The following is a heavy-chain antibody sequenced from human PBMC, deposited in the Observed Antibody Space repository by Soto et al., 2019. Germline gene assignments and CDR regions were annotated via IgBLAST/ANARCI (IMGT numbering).Heavy chain of an antibody. D-gene: IGHD2-15*01. Sequence: QVQLVQSGAEVKKPGSSVKVSCKASGGAFSDYAFSWVRQAPGQRLEWLGGIMPIFRAPDYAQKFQGRVTITADEFTRTAYMEMNSLRSEDTAVYYCASWLKGPDIGNYYYGMDVWGPGTTVTVS. CDR2: IMPIFRAP. J-gene: IGHJ6*02. CDR3: ASWLKGPDIGNYYYGMDV. CDR1: GGAFSDYA. V-gene: IGHV1-69*12.